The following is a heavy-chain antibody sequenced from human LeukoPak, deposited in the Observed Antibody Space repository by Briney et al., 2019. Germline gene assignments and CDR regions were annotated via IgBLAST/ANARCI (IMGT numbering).Heavy chain of an antibody. J-gene: IGHJ4*02. Sequence: PSETLSLTCTVSGGSISSYYWSWIRQPPGKGLEWIGYIYYSGSTNYNPSLKSRVTISVDTSKNQFSLKLSSVTAADTAVYYCARGSGWELLRYFDYWGQGTLVTVSS. CDR3: ARGSGWELLRYFDY. D-gene: IGHD1-26*01. V-gene: IGHV4-59*08. CDR1: GGSISSYY. CDR2: IYYSGST.